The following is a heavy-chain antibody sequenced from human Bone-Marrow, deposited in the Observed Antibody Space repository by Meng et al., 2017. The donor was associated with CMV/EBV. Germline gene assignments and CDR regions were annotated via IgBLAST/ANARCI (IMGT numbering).Heavy chain of an antibody. CDR1: GYTFTGYY. CDR3: ARVYYYDSSGLYY. V-gene: IGHV1-2*02. J-gene: IGHJ4*02. CDR2: INPNSGGT. D-gene: IGHD3-22*01. Sequence: ASVKVSCKASGYTFTGYYMHWVRQAPGQGLEWMGWINPNSGGTNYAQKFQGRVTMTRDTSISTAYMELSRLRSDDTAVYYCARVYYYDSSGLYYWGQGTLVTVLL.